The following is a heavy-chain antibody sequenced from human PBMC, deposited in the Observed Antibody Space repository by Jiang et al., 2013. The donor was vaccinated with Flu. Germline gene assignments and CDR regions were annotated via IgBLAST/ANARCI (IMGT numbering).Heavy chain of an antibody. J-gene: IGHJ4*02. CDR1: GGTFSSYT. CDR3: ARVSIKSVAGTLFDY. D-gene: IGHD6-19*01. Sequence: SGAEVKKPGSSVKVSCKASGGTFSSYTISWVRQAPGQGLEWMGRIIPILGIANYAQKFQGRVTITADKSTSTAYMELSSLRSEDTAVYYCARVSIKSVAGTLFDYWGQGTLVTVSS. V-gene: IGHV1-69*04. CDR2: IIPILGIA.